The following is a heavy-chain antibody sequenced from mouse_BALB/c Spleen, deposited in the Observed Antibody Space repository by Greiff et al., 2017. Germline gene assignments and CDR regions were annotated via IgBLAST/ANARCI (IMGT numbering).Heavy chain of an antibody. CDR3: ARSYGYGAMDY. D-gene: IGHD2-2*01. CDR2: ISSGSSTI. CDR1: GFTFSSFG. Sequence: EVQRVESGGGLVQPGGSRKLSCAASGFTFSSFGMHWVRQAPEKGLEWVAYISSGSSTIYYADTVKGRFTISRDNPKNTLFLQMTSLRSEDTAMYYCARSYGYGAMDYWGQGTSVTVSS. J-gene: IGHJ4*01. V-gene: IGHV5-17*02.